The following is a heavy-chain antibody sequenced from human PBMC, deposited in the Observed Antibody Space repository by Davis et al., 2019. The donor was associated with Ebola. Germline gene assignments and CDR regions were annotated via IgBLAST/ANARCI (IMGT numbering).Heavy chain of an antibody. D-gene: IGHD2-15*01. Sequence: ASVKVSCKASGYTFSNYGFSWVRQAPGQGLEWMGWISSYSGTTGYAQNLQGRVTMTTDTSTNTGYLELRSLTSDDTAVYYCAGVLGCTPPFDYWGQGTLITVSS. CDR3: AGVLGCTPPFDY. CDR2: ISSYSGTT. V-gene: IGHV1-18*01. J-gene: IGHJ4*02. CDR1: GYTFSNYG.